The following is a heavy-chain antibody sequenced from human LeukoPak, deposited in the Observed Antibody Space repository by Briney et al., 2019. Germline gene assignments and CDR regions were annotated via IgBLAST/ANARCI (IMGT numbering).Heavy chain of an antibody. CDR2: VNHSGSI. D-gene: IGHD3-10*01. J-gene: IGHJ6*03. V-gene: IGHV4-34*01. CDR1: GGSFSGYY. Sequence: SETLSLTCAVYGGSFSGYYWSWIRQPPGKGLEWIGEVNHSGSIKRNPSLKSRVTISVDTSKNQFSLKLSSVTAADTAVYYCARRVGRYFGERAYYYNYMDVWGKGTTVTISS. CDR3: ARRVGRYFGERAYYYNYMDV.